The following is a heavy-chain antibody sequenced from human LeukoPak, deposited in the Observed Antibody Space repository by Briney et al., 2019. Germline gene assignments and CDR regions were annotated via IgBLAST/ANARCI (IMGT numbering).Heavy chain of an antibody. V-gene: IGHV3-74*01. D-gene: IGHD2-2*01. J-gene: IGHJ6*03. CDR2: INSDGSST. Sequence: PGGSLRPSCAASGFTFSSYWMHWVRQAPGKGLGWVSRINSDGSSTSYADSVKGRFTISRDNAKNTLYLQMNSLRAEDTAVYYCARDNVGVVPAASVPYYYYYMDVWGKGTTVTVSS. CDR3: ARDNVGVVPAASVPYYYYYMDV. CDR1: GFTFSSYW.